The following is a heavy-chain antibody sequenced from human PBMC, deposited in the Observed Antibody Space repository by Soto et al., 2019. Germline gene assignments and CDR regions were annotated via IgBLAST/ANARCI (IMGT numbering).Heavy chain of an antibody. CDR2: IYSGGNT. Sequence: EVQLVESGGGLVQPGGSLRLSCAVSGFTVSSNYMNWGRQAPGKGLEWVSFIYSGGNTYYTDSVKGRFTIFRDNSKNMLYLQMNSLRVEDTAVYYCAREVRVRGFAFDIWGQGTMVTVSS. V-gene: IGHV3-66*01. CDR3: AREVRVRGFAFDI. CDR1: GFTVSSNY. D-gene: IGHD3-3*01. J-gene: IGHJ3*02.